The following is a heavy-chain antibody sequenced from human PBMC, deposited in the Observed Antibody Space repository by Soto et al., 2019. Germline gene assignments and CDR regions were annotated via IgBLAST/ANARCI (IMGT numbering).Heavy chain of an antibody. Sequence: QVPLVQSGAEVKKPGASVKVSCKASGYTFTGYYMHWVRQAPGQGLEWMGWINPNSGGTNYAQKFQGWVTMTRDTSISTAYMELSRLRSDDTAVYYCARDDRDSGYDGGWFDPWGQGTLVTVSS. CDR1: GYTFTGYY. CDR2: INPNSGGT. V-gene: IGHV1-2*04. D-gene: IGHD5-12*01. J-gene: IGHJ5*02. CDR3: ARDDRDSGYDGGWFDP.